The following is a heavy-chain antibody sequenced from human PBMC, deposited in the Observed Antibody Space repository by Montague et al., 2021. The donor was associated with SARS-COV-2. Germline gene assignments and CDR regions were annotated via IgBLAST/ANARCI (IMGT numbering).Heavy chain of an antibody. V-gene: IGHV4-59*01. D-gene: IGHD3-3*01. J-gene: IGHJ5*02. CDR1: GGSISSNN. CDR2: INYSGST. Sequence: SETLSLTCTVSGGSISSNNCCWIRKRPGHGLELIGNINYSGSTNYNPSLKSRVTISVDTSKNQFSLKLSSVTAADTAVYYCARVAPRCDTITIFGVVTPDCFDPWGQGTLVTVSS. CDR3: ARVAPRCDTITIFGVVTPDCFDP.